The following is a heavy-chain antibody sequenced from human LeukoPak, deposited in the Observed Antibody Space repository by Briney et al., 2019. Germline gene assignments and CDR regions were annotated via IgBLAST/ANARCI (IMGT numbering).Heavy chain of an antibody. CDR1: GGTSSSYV. Sequence: SVKVSCKASGGTSSSYVISWVRQAPGQGLEWMGRIIPILGIANYAQKFQGRVTITADKSTSTAYMELSSLRSEDTAVYYCARWGSDFWSGYYTQTYGMDVWGQGTTVTVSS. CDR3: ARWGSDFWSGYYTQTYGMDV. V-gene: IGHV1-69*04. J-gene: IGHJ6*02. CDR2: IIPILGIA. D-gene: IGHD3-3*01.